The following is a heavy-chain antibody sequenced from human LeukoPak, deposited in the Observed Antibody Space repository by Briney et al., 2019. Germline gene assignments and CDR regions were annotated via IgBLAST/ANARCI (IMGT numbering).Heavy chain of an antibody. CDR3: AKLYCSSTSCYG. J-gene: IGHJ4*02. CDR2: IRYDGSNK. D-gene: IGHD2-2*01. V-gene: IGHV3-30*02. Sequence: PGGSLRLSCAASGFTFSSYGMHWVRQAPGKGLEWVAFIRYDGSNKYYADSVKGRFTISRDNSKNTLYLQMNSLRAEDTAVYYCAKLYCSSTSCYGWGQGTLVTVSS. CDR1: GFTFSSYG.